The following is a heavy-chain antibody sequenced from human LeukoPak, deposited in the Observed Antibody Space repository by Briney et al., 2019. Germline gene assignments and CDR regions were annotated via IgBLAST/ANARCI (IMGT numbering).Heavy chain of an antibody. V-gene: IGHV3-23*01. Sequence: GGSLRLSCAASGFTFSSYAMSWVRQAPGKGLEWVSAISGSGSSTYYADSVKGRFTISRDNSKNTLYPQMNSLRAEDTALYYCAKEVGYDSSGYDDFWGQGTLVTVSS. J-gene: IGHJ4*02. CDR3: AKEVGYDSSGYDDF. CDR1: GFTFSSYA. CDR2: ISGSGSST. D-gene: IGHD3-22*01.